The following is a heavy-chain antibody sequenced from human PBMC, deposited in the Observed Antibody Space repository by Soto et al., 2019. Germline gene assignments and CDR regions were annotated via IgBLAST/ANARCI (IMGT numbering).Heavy chain of an antibody. J-gene: IGHJ5*02. V-gene: IGHV1-69*18. D-gene: IGHD2-15*01. CDR2: IIPIFGTA. CDR3: ARERPYCSGGSCYSESWFDP. Sequence: QVQLVQSGAEVKKPGSSVKVSCKASGGTFSSYAISWVRQAPGQGLEWMGRIIPIFGTANYAQKFQGRVTITADESTSTAYMELSSLRSQDTAVYYCARERPYCSGGSCYSESWFDPWGQGTLVTVSS. CDR1: GGTFSSYA.